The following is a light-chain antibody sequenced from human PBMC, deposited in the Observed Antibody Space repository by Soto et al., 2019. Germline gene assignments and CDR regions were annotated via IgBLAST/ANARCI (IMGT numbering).Light chain of an antibody. J-gene: IGKJ2*01. CDR3: QQYGFPPPYT. Sequence: EIVLTQSPGTLSLSPGERATLSCRASQSVSSSYLAWYQQKPGQAPRLLIYGASSRATGIPDRFSGSGSGKDFTLTIRRLEPEDFAVYYCQQYGFPPPYTFGQGTKLEIK. CDR2: GAS. V-gene: IGKV3-20*01. CDR1: QSVSSSY.